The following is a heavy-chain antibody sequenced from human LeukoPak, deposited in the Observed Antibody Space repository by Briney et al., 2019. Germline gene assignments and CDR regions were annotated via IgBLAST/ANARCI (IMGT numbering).Heavy chain of an antibody. CDR1: GYTFTSYG. D-gene: IGHD3-22*01. Sequence: ASVKVSCKASGYTFTSYGISWVRQAPGQGLEWMGWISAYNGNTNYAQKLQGRVTMTTDTSTSTAYMELRSLRSDDTAVYSCVRDSSGYSSQTYFDYWGQGTLVTVSS. J-gene: IGHJ4*02. CDR2: ISAYNGNT. CDR3: VRDSSGYSSQTYFDY. V-gene: IGHV1-18*01.